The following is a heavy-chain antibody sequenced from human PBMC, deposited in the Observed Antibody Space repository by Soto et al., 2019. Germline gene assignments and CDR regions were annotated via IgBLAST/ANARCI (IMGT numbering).Heavy chain of an antibody. CDR3: ASSRMIVVVIDY. CDR2: ISSSSSYI. D-gene: IGHD3-22*01. V-gene: IGHV3-21*01. CDR1: GFTFSSYS. J-gene: IGHJ4*02. Sequence: GSLRLSCAASGFTFSSYSMNWVRQAPGKGLEWVSSISSSSSYIYYADSVKGRFTISRDNAKNSLYLQMNSLRAEDTAVYYCASSRMIVVVIDYWGQGTLVTVSS.